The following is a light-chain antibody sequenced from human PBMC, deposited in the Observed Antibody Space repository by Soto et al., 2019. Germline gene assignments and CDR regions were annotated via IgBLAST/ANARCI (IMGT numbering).Light chain of an antibody. V-gene: IGKV2D-29*01. J-gene: IGKJ5*01. CDR1: QSLLHSDGRNY. CDR2: EVS. Sequence: DILMTQPPFSVSVTPGQPASISCKSSQSLLHSDGRNYVYWYLQKPGQAPQLLIYEVSKRLSGVPDRFSGSGSGTDFTLKISRVEAEDVGVYYCMQSVELFTFGQGTRLDIK. CDR3: MQSVELFT.